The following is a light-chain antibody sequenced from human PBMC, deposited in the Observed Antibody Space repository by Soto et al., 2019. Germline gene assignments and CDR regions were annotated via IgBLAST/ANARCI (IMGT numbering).Light chain of an antibody. V-gene: IGKV2-28*01. CDR2: LGS. CDR1: QSLLHSNGYNY. CDR3: MQPLQSWT. Sequence: DIVMTQSQLSLPVTPGAPASISCRSGQSLLHSNGYNYLDWYLQKPGQSPQLLVYLGSNRASGVPDRFSGSGSGTDFTLKISRVEAEDVGVYYCMQPLQSWTFGQGTKVDI. J-gene: IGKJ1*01.